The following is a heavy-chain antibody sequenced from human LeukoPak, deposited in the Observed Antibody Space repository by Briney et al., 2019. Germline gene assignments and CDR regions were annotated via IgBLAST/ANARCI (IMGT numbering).Heavy chain of an antibody. Sequence: PSETLSLTCTVSGGSISSSSYYWGWIRQPPGKGLEWIGSIYYSGSTYYNPSLKSRVTISVDTSKNQFSLKLNSVTAADTAVYYCARHDDFWSGEYYFGYWGQGTLVTVSS. CDR1: GGSISSSSYY. V-gene: IGHV4-39*01. J-gene: IGHJ4*02. CDR2: IYYSGST. D-gene: IGHD3-3*01. CDR3: ARHDDFWSGEYYFGY.